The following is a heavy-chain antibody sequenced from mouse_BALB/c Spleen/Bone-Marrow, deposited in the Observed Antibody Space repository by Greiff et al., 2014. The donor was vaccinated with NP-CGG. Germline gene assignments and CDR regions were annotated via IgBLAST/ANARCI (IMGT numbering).Heavy chain of an antibody. Sequence: VKLVESGSELVKPGASVKISCKASGYAFSSSWMNWVKQRPGQGLEWIGRIYPGDGDTNYNGKFKGKATLTADKYSSTAYMQLSSLTSVDSAVYFCARGRDWDAWFAYWGQGTLVTVSA. V-gene: IGHV1-82*01. D-gene: IGHD4-1*01. CDR3: ARGRDWDAWFAY. CDR1: GYAFSSSW. CDR2: IYPGDGDT. J-gene: IGHJ3*01.